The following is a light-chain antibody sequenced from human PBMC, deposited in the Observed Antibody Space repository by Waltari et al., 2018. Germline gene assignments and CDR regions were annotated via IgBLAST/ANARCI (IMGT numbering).Light chain of an antibody. CDR2: DAS. CDR3: QQYGPSYT. J-gene: IGKJ2*01. CDR1: QPVSSSY. V-gene: IGKV3-20*01. Sequence: EIVLTQSPGTLSLSPGERATLSCRASQPVSSSYFTWYQQIPGRAPRLLIYDASNRATGIPDRFIAGGSWTDFTLTITRLEPEDVAVYYCQQYGPSYTFGQGTKLEI.